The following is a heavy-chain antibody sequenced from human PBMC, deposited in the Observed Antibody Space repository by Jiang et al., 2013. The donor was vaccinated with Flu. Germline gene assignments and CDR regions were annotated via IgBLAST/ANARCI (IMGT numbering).Heavy chain of an antibody. CDR2: INHSGST. CDR3: ARGGSIFGVVIMVYFDY. J-gene: IGHJ4*02. D-gene: IGHD3-3*01. V-gene: IGHV4-39*07. Sequence: PSETLSLTCTVSGDSISSSSYYWGWIRQPPGKGLEWIGEINHSGSTNYNPSLKSRVTISVDTSKNQFSLKLSSVTAADTAVYYCARGGSIFGVVIMVYFDYWGQGTLVTVSS. CDR1: GDSISSSSYY.